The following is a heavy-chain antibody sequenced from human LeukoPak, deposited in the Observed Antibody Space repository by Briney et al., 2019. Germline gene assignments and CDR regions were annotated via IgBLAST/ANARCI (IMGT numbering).Heavy chain of an antibody. D-gene: IGHD3-16*01. CDR1: ASSISSDYY. V-gene: IGHV4-38-2*01. J-gene: IGHJ4*02. Sequence: SETLSLTCAVSASSISSDYYWGWVRQPPGKGLQWIGSIYHDGSTFYSLSPSLKGRVTISLDTPRRQFSLKLASVTAADTAIYYCANADTEDYFDFWGQGTPVTVSS. CDR3: ANADTEDYFDF. CDR2: IYHDGST.